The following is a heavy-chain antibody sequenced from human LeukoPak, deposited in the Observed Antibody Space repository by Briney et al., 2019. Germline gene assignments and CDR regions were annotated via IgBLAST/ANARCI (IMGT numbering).Heavy chain of an antibody. CDR3: ARAPGEIVGPPDKYYFDY. CDR1: GYTFTTYG. CDR2: ISAYNGNT. J-gene: IGHJ4*02. D-gene: IGHD1-26*01. V-gene: IGHV1-18*01. Sequence: VASVTVSCKASGYTFTTYGVSWVRQAPGQGLEWMGWISAYNGNTNYAQKLQGRVTMTTDTSTSTAYMELRSLRSDDTAAYYCARAPGEIVGPPDKYYFDYWGQGTLVTVSP.